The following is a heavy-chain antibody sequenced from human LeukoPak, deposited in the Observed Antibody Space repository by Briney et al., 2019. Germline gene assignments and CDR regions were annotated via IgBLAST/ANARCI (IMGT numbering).Heavy chain of an antibody. D-gene: IGHD3-3*01. CDR1: GCTFTSYG. Sequence: HAASVTVSCKASGCTFTSYGISWVRQAPGQGLEWMGWISAYNGNTNYAQKLQGRVTMTTDTSTSTAYMELRSLRSDDTAVYYCARERSGYYFGHQGYYYYGMDVWGQGTTVTVSS. CDR2: ISAYNGNT. V-gene: IGHV1-18*01. CDR3: ARERSGYYFGHQGYYYYGMDV. J-gene: IGHJ6*02.